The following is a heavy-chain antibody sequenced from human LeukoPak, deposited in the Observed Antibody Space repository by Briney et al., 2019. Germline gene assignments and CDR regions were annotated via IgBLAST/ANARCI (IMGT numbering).Heavy chain of an antibody. J-gene: IGHJ4*02. CDR3: AKDPLIDFWSGYPDEGLGFDY. Sequence: GGSLRLSCAASGFTFDDYAMHWVRQAPGKGLEWVSLISGDGGSTYYADSVKGRFTISRDNSKNSLYLQMNSLRTEDPALYYCAKDPLIDFWSGYPDEGLGFDYWGQGTLVTVSS. CDR1: GFTFDDYA. V-gene: IGHV3-43*02. CDR2: ISGDGGST. D-gene: IGHD3-3*01.